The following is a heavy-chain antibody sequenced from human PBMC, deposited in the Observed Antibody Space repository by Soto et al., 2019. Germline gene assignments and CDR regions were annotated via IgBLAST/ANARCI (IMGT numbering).Heavy chain of an antibody. CDR3: ARQFYYDTSGFDYDYLDY. CDR2: ISPYTGHT. D-gene: IGHD3-22*01. Sequence: GSGEVSCKATGYTFPNYAISWVRQAPGQGLEWMGWISPYTGHTNYAHSLRGRLSLSTDTSTSTAYMELGSLGSDDTAVYYCARQFYYDTSGFDYDYLDYWGQGTLLTVS. CDR1: GYTFPNYA. V-gene: IGHV1-18*01. J-gene: IGHJ4*02.